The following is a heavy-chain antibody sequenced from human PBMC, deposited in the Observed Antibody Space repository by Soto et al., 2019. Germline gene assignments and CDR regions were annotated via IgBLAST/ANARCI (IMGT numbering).Heavy chain of an antibody. V-gene: IGHV4-39*01. D-gene: IGHD6-13*01. Sequence: QLQLQESGPGLVKPSETLSLTCTVSGGSISSSSYYWGWIRQPPGKGLEWIGSIYYSGSTYYNPSLKSRVTISVDTSKNQFSLKLSSVTAADTAVYYCARREAAAGAKPKHIDYWGQGTLVTVSS. CDR2: IYYSGST. J-gene: IGHJ4*02. CDR1: GGSISSSSYY. CDR3: ARREAAAGAKPKHIDY.